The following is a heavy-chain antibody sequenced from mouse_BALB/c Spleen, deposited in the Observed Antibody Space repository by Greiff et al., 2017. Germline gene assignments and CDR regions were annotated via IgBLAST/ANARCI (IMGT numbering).Heavy chain of an antibody. V-gene: IGHV1-42*01. CDR1: GYSFTGYS. CDR3: ARWDGYYDFDY. Sequence: VQLQQSGPELEKPGASVKISCKASGYSFTGYSMNWVKQSPGQGLEWIGNIDPGYGGTSYNQKFKGKATLTVDTSSSTAYMQLRSLTSEDSAVYYCARWDGYYDFDYWGQGTTLTVSA. J-gene: IGHJ2*01. CDR2: IDPGYGGT. D-gene: IGHD2-3*01.